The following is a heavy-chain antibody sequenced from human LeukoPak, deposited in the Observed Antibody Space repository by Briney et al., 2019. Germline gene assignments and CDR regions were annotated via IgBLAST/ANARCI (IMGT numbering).Heavy chain of an antibody. D-gene: IGHD2-2*01. CDR3: ARRIFSDQLSNLLYSYRDV. CDR2: ISNNGKT. V-gene: IGHV4-59*08. CDR1: TFTSYSSI. Sequence: SETLSLTCTVYTFTSYSSIWAWVRQSPGKGLESLGFISNNGKTKYKSSFEGRVTMSVDTSKGHFILTLISVIAADTAVYYCARRIFSDQLSNLLYSYRDVWGKGPTVIVS. J-gene: IGHJ6*03.